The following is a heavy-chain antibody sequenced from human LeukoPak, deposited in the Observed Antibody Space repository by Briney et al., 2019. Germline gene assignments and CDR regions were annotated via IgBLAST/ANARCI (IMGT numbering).Heavy chain of an antibody. V-gene: IGHV3-11*04. CDR2: ISPSGTDI. D-gene: IGHD2-2*01. CDR3: ARGYCSSTSCYSTSNWFDP. Sequence: GGSLRLSCAVSGFTFSDTYMTWIRQAPGKGLESLSYISPSGTDISYADSVKGRFTISRDNAKNSLYLQMNSLIAEYTAVYYCARGYCSSTSCYSTSNWFDPWGQGTLVTVSS. CDR1: GFTFSDTY. J-gene: IGHJ5*02.